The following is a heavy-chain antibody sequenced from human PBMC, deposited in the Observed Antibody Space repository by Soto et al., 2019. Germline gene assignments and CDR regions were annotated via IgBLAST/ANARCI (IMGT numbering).Heavy chain of an antibody. CDR3: ARDQTGTIFGVVLSYYYYGMDV. CDR2: ISSSSSTI. V-gene: IGHV3-48*02. J-gene: IGHJ6*02. CDR1: GFTFSSYS. Sequence: LRLSCAASGFTFSSYSMNWVRQAPGKGLEWVSYISSSSSTIYYADSVKGRFTISRDNAKNSLYLQMNSLRDEDTAVYYCARDQTGTIFGVVLSYYYYGMDVWGQGTTVTVSS. D-gene: IGHD3-3*01.